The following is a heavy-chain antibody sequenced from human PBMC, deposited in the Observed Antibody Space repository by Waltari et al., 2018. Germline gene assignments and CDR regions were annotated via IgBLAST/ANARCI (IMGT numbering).Heavy chain of an antibody. CDR1: GYTFHHYG. Sequence: QVHLVQSGPAVQRPGASVKVACKASGYTFHHYGFSWVRQAPGHGLEWMGWIGTYNGIANYAQRVEDRVTMTVDSPTSTAYMELRNLRSDDTGIYYCARAGYGVPTYTYYGMDVWGQGTTVTVSS. J-gene: IGHJ6*02. CDR3: ARAGYGVPTYTYYGMDV. D-gene: IGHD5-18*01. CDR2: IGTYNGIA. V-gene: IGHV1-18*01.